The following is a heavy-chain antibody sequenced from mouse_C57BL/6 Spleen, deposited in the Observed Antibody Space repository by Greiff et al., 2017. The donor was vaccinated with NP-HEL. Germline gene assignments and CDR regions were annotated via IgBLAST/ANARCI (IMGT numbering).Heavy chain of an antibody. CDR1: GYTFTDYY. CDR2: INPNNGGT. J-gene: IGHJ3*01. CDR3: ARWNPFAY. Sequence: EVKLMESGPELVKPGASVKISCKASGYTFTDYYMNWVKQSHGKSLEWIGDINPNNGGTSYNQKFKGKATLTVDKSSSTAYMELRSLTSEDSAVYYCARWNPFAYWGQGTLVTVSA. V-gene: IGHV1-26*01.